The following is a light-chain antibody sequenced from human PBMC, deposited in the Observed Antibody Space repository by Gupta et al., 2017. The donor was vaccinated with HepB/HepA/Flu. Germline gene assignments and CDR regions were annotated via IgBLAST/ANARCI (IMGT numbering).Light chain of an antibody. V-gene: IGLV2-23*02. J-gene: IGLJ2*01. CDR3: CSYAGSSTLV. Sequence: SALTQPASVSGSPGPSITISCSGSSSDVGSYNRVSWYQQYPGKVPKLMIYEVSKRPSGVANRFSGSKSGNTASLTISGLQAEDEAHYYCCSYAGSSTLVFGAGTKVTVL. CDR2: EVS. CDR1: SSDVGSYNR.